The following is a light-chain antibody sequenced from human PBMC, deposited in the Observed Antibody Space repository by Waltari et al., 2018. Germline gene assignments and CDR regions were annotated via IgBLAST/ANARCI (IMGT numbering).Light chain of an antibody. Sequence: SYELTQPPSVSVAPGQTARITCDGDKIGSKKGHWYQHKPGPAPVLVVYDDGDRPSGIPERFSGSNSGNTAALTISRVDAGDEAEYYCQVWDSGTNHYVFGTVTKVTVL. CDR3: QVWDSGTNHYV. CDR1: KIGSKK. J-gene: IGLJ1*01. CDR2: DDG. V-gene: IGLV3-21*02.